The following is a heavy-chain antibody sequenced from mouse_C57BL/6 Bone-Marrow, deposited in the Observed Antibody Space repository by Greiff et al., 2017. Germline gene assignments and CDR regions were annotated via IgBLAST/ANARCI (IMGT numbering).Heavy chain of an antibody. D-gene: IGHD2-3*01. Sequence: QVQLKESGAELARPGASVKLSCKASGYTFTSYGISWVKQRTGQGLEWIGEIYPRSGNTYYNEKFKGKATLTADKSSSTAYMELRSLTSEDAAVYFCARRWLLRDFDYWGQGTTLTVSS. CDR3: ARRWLLRDFDY. V-gene: IGHV1-81*01. CDR1: GYTFTSYG. J-gene: IGHJ2*01. CDR2: IYPRSGNT.